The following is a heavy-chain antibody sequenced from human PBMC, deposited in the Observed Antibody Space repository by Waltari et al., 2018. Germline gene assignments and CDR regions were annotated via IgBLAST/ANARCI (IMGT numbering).Heavy chain of an antibody. CDR2: INAKTGDT. V-gene: IGHV1-2*02. J-gene: IGHJ3*01. Sequence: QAQLMQSGTEVKMSGASVRVSCKASGYTFTGYFIHWVRQAPGQGLEWMGWINAKTGDTMYEQTFKGSVTMTRDTSTSTAYMELSRLRSDDTAMYFCARGSAIGARDASDLWGQGTMVIVSS. CDR3: ARGSAIGARDASDL. D-gene: IGHD2-21*01. CDR1: GYTFTGYF.